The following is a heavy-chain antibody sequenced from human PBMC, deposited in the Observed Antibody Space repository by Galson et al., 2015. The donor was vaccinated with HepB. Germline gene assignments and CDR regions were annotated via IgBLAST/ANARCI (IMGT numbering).Heavy chain of an antibody. D-gene: IGHD3-22*01. J-gene: IGHJ4*02. CDR3: ARKMYYYDSSGLLFDY. CDR1: GYTFTSYG. CDR2: ISAYNGNT. V-gene: IGHV1-18*01. Sequence: SVKVSCKASGYTFTSYGISWVRQAPGQGLEWMGWISAYNGNTNYAQKLQGRVTMTTDTSTSTAYMELRSLRSDDTAVYYCARKMYYYDSSGLLFDYWGQGTLVTVSS.